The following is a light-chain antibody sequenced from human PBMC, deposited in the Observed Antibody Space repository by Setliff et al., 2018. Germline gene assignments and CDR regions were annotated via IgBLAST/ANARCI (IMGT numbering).Light chain of an antibody. V-gene: IGLV2-14*03. CDR3: NAYTSGSTYV. CDR2: AVS. J-gene: IGLJ1*01. CDR1: SSDVGSYDL. Sequence: QSALTQPASVSGSPGQSITISCSGTSSDVGSYDLVSWYQQHPDKAPKLIIYAVSDRPSGVSNRFSGSKSGNTASLTISGLQTEDEADYYCNAYTSGSTYVFGTGTKGTVL.